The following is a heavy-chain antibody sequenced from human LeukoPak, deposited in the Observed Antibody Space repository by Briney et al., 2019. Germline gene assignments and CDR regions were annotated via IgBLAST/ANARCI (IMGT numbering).Heavy chain of an antibody. J-gene: IGHJ6*03. V-gene: IGHV4-4*09. Sequence: SETLSLTCTVSGGSISSYYWSWIRQPPGKGLEWIGYIYNSGSTNYNPSLKSRVTISVDTSKNQFSLKLSSVTAADTAVYYCARLPPMDYYYYYMDVWGKGTTVTVSS. CDR1: GGSISSYY. D-gene: IGHD3-10*01. CDR3: ARLPPMDYYYYYMDV. CDR2: IYNSGST.